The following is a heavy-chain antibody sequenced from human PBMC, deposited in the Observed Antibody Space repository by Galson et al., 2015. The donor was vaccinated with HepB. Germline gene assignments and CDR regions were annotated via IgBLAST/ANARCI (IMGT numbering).Heavy chain of an antibody. CDR3: ARDEYSSGGGAFDI. J-gene: IGHJ3*02. CDR2: ISSSSSYI. Sequence: SLRLSCAASGFTFSSYSMNWVRQAPGKGLEWVSSISSSSSYIYYADSVKGRFTISRDNAKNSLYLQMNSLRAEDTAVYYCARDEYSSGGGAFDIWGQGTMVTVSS. D-gene: IGHD6-19*01. CDR1: GFTFSSYS. V-gene: IGHV3-21*01.